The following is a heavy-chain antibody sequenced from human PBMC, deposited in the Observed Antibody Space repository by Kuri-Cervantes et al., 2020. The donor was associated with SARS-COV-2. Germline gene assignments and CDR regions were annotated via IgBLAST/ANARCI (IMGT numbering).Heavy chain of an antibody. J-gene: IGHJ4*02. D-gene: IGHD2-2*02. CDR2: ISSSSGYI. CDR3: ARERMTPLSKYPYYFDY. Sequence: GGSLRLSCIASGFTFSGYNMNWVRQAPGKGLEWVSSISSSSGYIYYTDSVMGRFTISRDNAKNSLYLQMNSLRAEDTAVYHCARERMTPLSKYPYYFDYWGQGTLVTVSS. CDR1: GFTFSGYN. V-gene: IGHV3-21*01.